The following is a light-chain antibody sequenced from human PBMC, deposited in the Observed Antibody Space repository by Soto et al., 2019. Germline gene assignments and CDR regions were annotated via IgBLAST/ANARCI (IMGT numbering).Light chain of an antibody. V-gene: IGKV3D-15*01. Sequence: EIVMTQSPATLSLSPGARATLSCRASQSVSSNLAWYQQKPGQAPRLLIYGASTRATGIPGRISGSGSGTEFTLTISSLQSEDFAVYYCQQHNDWPLTFGQGTRVE. CDR1: QSVSSN. CDR2: GAS. CDR3: QQHNDWPLT. J-gene: IGKJ5*01.